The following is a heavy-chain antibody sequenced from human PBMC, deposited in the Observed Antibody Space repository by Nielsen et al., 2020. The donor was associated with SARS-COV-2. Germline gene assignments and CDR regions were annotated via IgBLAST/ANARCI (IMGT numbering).Heavy chain of an antibody. D-gene: IGHD4-17*01. CDR1: GGSFSGYY. Sequence: SETLSLTCTVYGGSFSGYYWTWIRQSPGKGLEWIGEINHSGSTNYNPSLKSRVTISMDTSNNQFSLNLSSVTAADMAVYYCARHRRGGDFYYWGQGTLVIASS. V-gene: IGHV4-34*01. CDR3: ARHRRGGDFYY. J-gene: IGHJ4*02. CDR2: INHSGST.